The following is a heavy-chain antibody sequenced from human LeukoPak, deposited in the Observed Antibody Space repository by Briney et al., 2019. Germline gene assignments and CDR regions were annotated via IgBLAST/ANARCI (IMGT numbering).Heavy chain of an antibody. CDR2: IYYSGST. J-gene: IGHJ5*02. D-gene: IGHD2-2*01. Sequence: SETLYLTXTVSGASIRSSSYYWGWIRQPPGKGLEYIGSIYYSGSTYYNPSLKSRVTMSVDTSKNQFSLKLSSVTAADTAVYYCARSDCSSTSCYDWFDPWGQGTLVTVSS. CDR1: GASIRSSSYY. CDR3: ARSDCSSTSCYDWFDP. V-gene: IGHV4-39*01.